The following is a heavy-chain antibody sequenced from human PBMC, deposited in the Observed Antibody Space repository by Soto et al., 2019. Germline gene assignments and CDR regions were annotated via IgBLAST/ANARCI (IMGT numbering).Heavy chain of an antibody. CDR3: AGAKSAYDCSGETGYAGINP. CDR2: IWYDGITK. J-gene: IGHJ5*02. Sequence: QMQLVESGGGVVQPGTSLRLSCVGSGFTFTSYAIHWVRQTPGKGLEWLAVIWYDGITKFHTASVKGRFAISRDNSNNTVYLQMNSLRAEDTALYHCAGAKSAYDCSGETGYAGINPWGQGTLVTVSS. V-gene: IGHV3-33*01. CDR1: GFTFTSYA. D-gene: IGHD2-15*01.